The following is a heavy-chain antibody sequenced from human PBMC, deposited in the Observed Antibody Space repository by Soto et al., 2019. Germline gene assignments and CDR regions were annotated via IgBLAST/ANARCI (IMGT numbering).Heavy chain of an antibody. V-gene: IGHV3-21*01. J-gene: IGHJ3*02. Sequence: GGSLRLSCAASGFTFSSYSMNWVRQAPGKGLEWVSSISSSSSYIYYADSVKGRFTTSRDNAKNSLYLQMNSLRAEDTAVYYCARDQWLAGAFDIWGQGTMVTV. CDR2: ISSSSSYI. CDR1: GFTFSSYS. D-gene: IGHD6-19*01. CDR3: ARDQWLAGAFDI.